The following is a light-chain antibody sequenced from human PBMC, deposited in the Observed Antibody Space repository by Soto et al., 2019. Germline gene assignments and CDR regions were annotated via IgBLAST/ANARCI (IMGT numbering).Light chain of an antibody. CDR3: GAWDSSLSAGV. CDR1: SSNIGNNY. CDR2: KND. J-gene: IGLJ3*02. V-gene: IGLV1-51*02. Sequence: QSVLTQAPSVSAAPGQKVTISCSGSSSNIGNNYVSWYQHLPGSAPKLLIYKNDERPPGIPDRFSGSKSGTSATLGITGLQTGDEADYYCGAWDSSLSAGVFGGGTKLTVL.